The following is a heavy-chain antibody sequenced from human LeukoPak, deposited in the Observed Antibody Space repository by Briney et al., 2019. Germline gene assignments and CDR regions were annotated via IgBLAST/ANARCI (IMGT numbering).Heavy chain of an antibody. CDR3: ARRPYSSSWYSNDY. CDR2: IKQDGSEK. J-gene: IGHJ4*02. Sequence: GGSLRLSCAASGFTLSSYWMSWVRQAPGKGLEWVANIKQDGSEKYYVDSVKGRFTISRDNAKNSLYLQMNSLRAEDTAVYYCARRPYSSSWYSNDYWGQGTLVTVSS. CDR1: GFTLSSYW. D-gene: IGHD6-13*01. V-gene: IGHV3-7*01.